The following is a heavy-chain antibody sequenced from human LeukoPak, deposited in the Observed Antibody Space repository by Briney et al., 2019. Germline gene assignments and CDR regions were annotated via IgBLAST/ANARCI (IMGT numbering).Heavy chain of an antibody. CDR3: ARAKKGDWFDP. CDR2: IYYSGST. V-gene: IGHV4-31*03. Sequence: SETLSLTCTVSGGSISSGGYYWSWIRQHPGKGLEWIGYIYYSGSTYYNPSLKSRVTISVDTSKNQFSLKLSSVTAADAAVYYCARAKKGDWFDPWGQGTLVTVSS. J-gene: IGHJ5*02. CDR1: GGSISSGGYY.